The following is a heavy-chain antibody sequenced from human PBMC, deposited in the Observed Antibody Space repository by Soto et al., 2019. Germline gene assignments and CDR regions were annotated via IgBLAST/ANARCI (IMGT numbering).Heavy chain of an antibody. CDR3: ARGLEFKIFGVPRGNYYYQMDV. CDR1: GYTFTSYD. CDR2: INPNSGDT. Sequence: ASVKVCCKASGYTFTSYDINWVRQATGQGLEWMGSINPNSGDTGYAQKFQGRVTMTRNTSITTAYMELNSLRSEDTAVYYCARGLEFKIFGVPRGNYYYQMDVWGKGTTVTVSS. J-gene: IGHJ6*03. D-gene: IGHD3-3*01. V-gene: IGHV1-8*01.